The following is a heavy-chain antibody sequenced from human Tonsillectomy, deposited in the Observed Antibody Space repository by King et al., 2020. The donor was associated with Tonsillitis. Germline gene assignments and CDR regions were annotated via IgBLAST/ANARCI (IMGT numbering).Heavy chain of an antibody. CDR2: IRSKANNYAT. CDR1: GFTFSGSA. Sequence: VQLVESGGDLVQTGGSLKLSCAASGFTFSGSAIHWVRQTSGKGLEWVGRIRSKANNYATSHVASVKGRFTISRDDSKNTAYLQMNSLRIEDTSVYYCAVNTWDAGYAFDIWGQGKMVTVSS. CDR3: AVNTWDAGYAFDI. J-gene: IGHJ3*02. D-gene: IGHD1-26*01. V-gene: IGHV3-73*02.